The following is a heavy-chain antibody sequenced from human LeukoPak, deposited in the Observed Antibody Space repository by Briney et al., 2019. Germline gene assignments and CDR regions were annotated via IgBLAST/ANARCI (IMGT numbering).Heavy chain of an antibody. D-gene: IGHD3-10*01. CDR2: ISAYSGNT. Sequence: ASVKVSCKASGYSFSSYSISWVRQAPGQGLEWMGWISAYSGNTNYAHKLQGRVTMTTDTSTSTAYMELRSLRSDDTAVYYCARHRSRMVRGGDWFDPWGQGTLVTVSS. CDR3: ARHRSRMVRGGDWFDP. J-gene: IGHJ5*02. V-gene: IGHV1-18*01. CDR1: GYSFSSYS.